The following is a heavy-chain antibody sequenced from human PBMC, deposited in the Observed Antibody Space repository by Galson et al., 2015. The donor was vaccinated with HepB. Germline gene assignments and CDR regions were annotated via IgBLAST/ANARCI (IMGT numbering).Heavy chain of an antibody. J-gene: IGHJ4*02. D-gene: IGHD5-12*01. CDR1: GFTFSNAW. V-gene: IGHV3-15*01. CDR3: TTGYRLGMVANFYFDY. CDR2: IKSKTDGGTT. Sequence: SLRLSCAASGFTFSNAWMSWVRQAPGKGLEWVGRIKSKTDGGTTDYAAPVKGRFTISRDDSKNTLYLQMNSLKTEDTAVYYCTTGYRLGMVANFYFDYWGQGTLVTVSS.